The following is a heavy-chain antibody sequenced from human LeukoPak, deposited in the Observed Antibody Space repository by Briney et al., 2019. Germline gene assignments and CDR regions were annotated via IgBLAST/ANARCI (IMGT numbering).Heavy chain of an antibody. CDR1: GFTFSSYS. V-gene: IGHV3-21*01. Sequence: VGSLRLSCAASGFTFSSYSMNWVRQAPGKGLEWVSSISSSSSYIYYADSVKGRFTISRDNAKNSLYLQMNSLRAEDTAVYYCARDQEYYYDSSGYWGQGTLVTVSS. J-gene: IGHJ4*02. D-gene: IGHD3-22*01. CDR3: ARDQEYYYDSSGY. CDR2: ISSSSSYI.